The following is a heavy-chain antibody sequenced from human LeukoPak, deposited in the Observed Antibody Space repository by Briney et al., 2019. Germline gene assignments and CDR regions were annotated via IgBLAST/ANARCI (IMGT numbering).Heavy chain of an antibody. Sequence: PGGSLRLSCAASGFSFSSYSFNWVRQAPGKGLEWVSSISTTSYYIYYADSVKGRFTISRDNAKNSLYLQMNSLRAEDTAVYYCARALEAAGGGSSGGGYYFDYWGQGTLVTVSS. D-gene: IGHD2-15*01. CDR2: ISTTSYYI. CDR1: GFSFSSYS. J-gene: IGHJ4*02. V-gene: IGHV3-21*01. CDR3: ARALEAAGGGSSGGGYYFDY.